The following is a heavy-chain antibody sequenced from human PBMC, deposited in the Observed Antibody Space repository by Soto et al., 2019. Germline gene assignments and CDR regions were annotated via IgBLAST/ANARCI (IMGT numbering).Heavy chain of an antibody. V-gene: IGHV4-4*07. CDR2: FSLSGTT. CDR3: ARGMTPPRAPAWYYFGS. Sequence: PSESLSLACSVCGACIAGSFYWSWIRQPAGKGLEWIGRFSLSGTTNYSPSLRSRVTMSADVSKNQFSLRLTSVTAADTALYYCARGMTPPRAPAWYYFGSSGQGTLGTVSS. J-gene: IGHJ4*02. CDR1: GACIAGSFY. D-gene: IGHD2-8*02.